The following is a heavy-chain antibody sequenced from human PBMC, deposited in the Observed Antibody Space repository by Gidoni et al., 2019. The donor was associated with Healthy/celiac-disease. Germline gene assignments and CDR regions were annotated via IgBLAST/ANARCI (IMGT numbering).Heavy chain of an antibody. D-gene: IGHD3-22*01. CDR2: ISWNSGSI. Sequence: EVQLVESGGGLVQPGRSLRLSCAASGFTFYDYAMHWVRQAPGQGLELVSGISWNSGSIGYADSVKGRFTISRDNAKNSLYLQMNSLRAEDTALYYCAKSYDSSGYKLDYWGQGTLVTVSS. CDR1: GFTFYDYA. J-gene: IGHJ4*02. CDR3: AKSYDSSGYKLDY. V-gene: IGHV3-9*01.